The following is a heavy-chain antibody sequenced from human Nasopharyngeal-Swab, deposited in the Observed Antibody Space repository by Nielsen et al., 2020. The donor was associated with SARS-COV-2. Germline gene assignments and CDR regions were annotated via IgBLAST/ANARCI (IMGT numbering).Heavy chain of an antibody. CDR1: GFTFSTYT. CDR3: AREEEVIAATPRSHYYGMDV. J-gene: IGHJ6*02. D-gene: IGHD2-15*01. CDR2: TSSDVTNK. Sequence: GESLKISCAASGFTFSTYTMHWVRQAPGKGLEWVAVTSSDVTNKFYADSVRGRFTISRDDSKNTLYLQMNSLTAQDTAVYYCAREEEVIAATPRSHYYGMDVWRQGTTVTVSS. V-gene: IGHV3-30*04.